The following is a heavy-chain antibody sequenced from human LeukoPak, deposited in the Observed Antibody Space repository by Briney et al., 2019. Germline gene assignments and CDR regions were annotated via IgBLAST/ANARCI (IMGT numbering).Heavy chain of an antibody. CDR3: ARALGCVSYSCYPDF. V-gene: IGHV4-61*02. D-gene: IGHD2-2*01. CDR1: GGSISSGCYY. J-gene: IGHJ4*02. Sequence: SETLSLTCTVSGGSISSGCYYWSWIRQPAGKGLEWIGRFYTSGDTNYNPSLKSRVTISVDTSKNQFSLNLSSVTAADTAVYYCARALGCVSYSCYPDFWGQGTLVTVSS. CDR2: FYTSGDT.